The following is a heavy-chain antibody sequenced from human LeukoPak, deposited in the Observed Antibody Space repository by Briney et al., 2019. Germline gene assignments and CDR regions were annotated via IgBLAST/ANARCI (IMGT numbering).Heavy chain of an antibody. D-gene: IGHD3-10*01. Sequence: GESLRLSCAASGFTFSSFAMSWVRQAPGRGLEWVSSISGSGASTYYADSVKGRFTISRDNSKNTLYLQMNSLRAEDTAVYYCAKLPRVTMVRGVPRGDAFDIWGQGTMVTVSS. CDR1: GFTFSSFA. J-gene: IGHJ3*02. CDR2: ISGSGAST. CDR3: AKLPRVTMVRGVPRGDAFDI. V-gene: IGHV3-23*01.